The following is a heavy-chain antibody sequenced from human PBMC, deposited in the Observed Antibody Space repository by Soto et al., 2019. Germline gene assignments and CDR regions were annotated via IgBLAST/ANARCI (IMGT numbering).Heavy chain of an antibody. J-gene: IGHJ4*02. Sequence: QVQLVQSGAEMKKPGASVKVSCKASGYIFSNYEISWVRQAPGQGLEWMGWISPNIGDTNYAQKFQGRVTMTTDTSPSTAEMEVRGLKADDTASFYWARRPGTINSCGVVTEEDYCGQGTMVTVSS. D-gene: IGHD3-3*01. CDR2: ISPNIGDT. CDR3: ARRPGTINSCGVVTEEDY. V-gene: IGHV1-18*01. CDR1: GYIFSNYE.